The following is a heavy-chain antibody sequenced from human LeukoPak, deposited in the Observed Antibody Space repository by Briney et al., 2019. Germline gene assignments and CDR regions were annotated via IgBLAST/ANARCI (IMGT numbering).Heavy chain of an antibody. Sequence: SETLSLTCTVSGGSITSYYWSWIRQPPGKGLEWIGYIYYSGSTNYNPSLKSRVTISVDTSKNQFSLKLSSVTAADTAVYYCARGGDIVATTPTFDYWGQGTLVTVSS. J-gene: IGHJ4*02. V-gene: IGHV4-59*01. CDR3: ARGGDIVATTPTFDY. CDR1: GGSITSYY. CDR2: IYYSGST. D-gene: IGHD5-12*01.